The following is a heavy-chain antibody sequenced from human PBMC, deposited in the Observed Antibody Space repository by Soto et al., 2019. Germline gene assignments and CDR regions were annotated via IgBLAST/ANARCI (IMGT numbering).Heavy chain of an antibody. CDR2: INWNGGNT. J-gene: IGHJ6*02. Sequence: GGSLRLSCAASGFTFSSYSMNWVRQAPGRGLEWVAAINWNGGNTRYADSVKGRYTISRDNAKKSLKLQMNSLRAEDTFVYYCARVVDTMTVRGMDVWGQGTTVTVSS. V-gene: IGHV3-21*01. CDR1: GFTFSSYS. D-gene: IGHD3-22*01. CDR3: ARVVDTMTVRGMDV.